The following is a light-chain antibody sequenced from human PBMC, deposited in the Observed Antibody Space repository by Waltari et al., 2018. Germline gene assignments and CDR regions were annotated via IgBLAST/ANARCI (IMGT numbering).Light chain of an antibody. Sequence: QSVLTQPPSVSAAPGQRVTISCTGSGSNIWAGFDVHWYQKLPGTPPKLLVYVNNRRPSWVPDRFSASKSGTSASLAISVLQAKDEADYYGQSYDSSLTGSWVFGGGTKLTVL. CDR1: GSNIWAGFD. CDR2: VNN. V-gene: IGLV1-40*01. CDR3: QSYDSSLTGSWV. J-gene: IGLJ3*02.